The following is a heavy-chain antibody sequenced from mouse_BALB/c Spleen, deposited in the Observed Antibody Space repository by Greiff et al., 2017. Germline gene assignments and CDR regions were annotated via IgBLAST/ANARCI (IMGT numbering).Heavy chain of an antibody. J-gene: IGHJ4*01. Sequence: EVMLVESGGGLVKPGGSLKLSCAASGFTFSSYGMSWVRQTPEKRLELVATINSIGGSTYYPDSVKGRFTISRDNAKNTLYLQMSSLKSEDTAMYYCASDRGDAMDYWGQGTAVTVSS. CDR2: INSIGGST. CDR1: GFTFSSYG. V-gene: IGHV5-6-3*01. CDR3: ASDRGDAMDY.